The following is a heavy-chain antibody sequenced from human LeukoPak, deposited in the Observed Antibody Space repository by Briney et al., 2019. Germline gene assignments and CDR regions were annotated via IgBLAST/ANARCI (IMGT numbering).Heavy chain of an antibody. CDR3: ARDSLHRIYYDSRGYPIDY. CDR1: GYTFTSYG. J-gene: IGHJ4*02. D-gene: IGHD3-22*01. CDR2: ISAYNGNT. V-gene: IGHV1-18*01. Sequence: ASVKVSCKASGYTFTSYGISWVRQAPGQGLEWMGWISAYNGNTNYAQKLQGRVTMTTDTSTSTAYMELRSLRSDDTAVYYCARDSLHRIYYDSRGYPIDYWGQGTLVTVSS.